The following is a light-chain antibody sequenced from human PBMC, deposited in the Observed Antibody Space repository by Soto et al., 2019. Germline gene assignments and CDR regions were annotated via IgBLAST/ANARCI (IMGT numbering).Light chain of an antibody. CDR1: SSDIGSYNY. Sequence: QSVLTQPASVSGSPGQSIAISCTGTSSDIGSYNYVSWYQQHPGKAPKLMIHEVSNRPSGVSDRFSGSKSGNTASLTISGLQADDEAYYYCSSHTTYSTRVFGTGTKLTVL. V-gene: IGLV2-14*01. CDR2: EVS. J-gene: IGLJ1*01. CDR3: SSHTTYSTRV.